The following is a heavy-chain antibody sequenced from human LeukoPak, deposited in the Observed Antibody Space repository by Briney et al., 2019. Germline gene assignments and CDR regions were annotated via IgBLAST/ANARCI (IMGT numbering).Heavy chain of an antibody. J-gene: IGHJ4*02. D-gene: IGHD1-26*01. CDR1: GFTFSDYY. V-gene: IGHV3-11*01. CDR2: ISSSGSTI. Sequence: GGSLRLSCAASGFTFSDYYMSWIRQAPGKGLEWVSYISSSGSTIYYADSVKGRFTISRDNAKNSLYLQMNSLRAEDTALYYCAKDLTEGPGSYYFDYWGQGTLVTVSS. CDR3: AKDLTEGPGSYYFDY.